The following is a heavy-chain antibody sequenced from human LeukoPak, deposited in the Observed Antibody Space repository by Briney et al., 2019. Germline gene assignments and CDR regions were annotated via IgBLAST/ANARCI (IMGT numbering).Heavy chain of an antibody. J-gene: IGHJ4*02. D-gene: IGHD2-2*01. CDR3: ARGGRDPARSFDY. CDR2: INTYTGNA. Sequence: GASVRASCKASGYTVTTYSMNWVPQAPGQGPEWMGWINTYTGNATYAPGFTGRFVFSLDISVSTAYLHISGLEAEDNALYYCARGGRDPARSFDYWGQGTLITVSS. CDR1: GYTVTTYS. V-gene: IGHV7-4-1*02.